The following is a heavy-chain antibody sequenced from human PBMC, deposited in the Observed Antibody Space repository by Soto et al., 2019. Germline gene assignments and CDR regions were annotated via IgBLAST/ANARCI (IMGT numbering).Heavy chain of an antibody. V-gene: IGHV4-61*01. Sequence: SETLSLTCNVSGGSMTTGSYFWSWIRQPPGKGLEWIGYVFRSGSVNYSPSFKSRVTISIDTSKNQFSLMLKSVTAADTAVYFCARARNRYFNYWGQGALVTVSS. J-gene: IGHJ4*02. CDR2: VFRSGSV. D-gene: IGHD1-1*01. CDR3: ARARNRYFNY. CDR1: GGSMTTGSYF.